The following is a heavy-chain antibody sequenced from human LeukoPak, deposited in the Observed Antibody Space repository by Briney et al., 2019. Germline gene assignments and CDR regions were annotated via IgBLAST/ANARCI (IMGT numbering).Heavy chain of an antibody. Sequence: PGGSLRLSCAASGFTFSSYAMSWVRQAPGKGLEWVSAMYGSCGGTYYADSVQGRFTISRDNSKNTLYLQMNSLRAEDTAVYYCAKDTVEYYYDSSGYYWGQGTLVTVSS. CDR3: AKDTVEYYYDSSGYY. CDR2: MYGSCGGT. D-gene: IGHD3-22*01. CDR1: GFTFSSYA. J-gene: IGHJ4*02. V-gene: IGHV3-23*01.